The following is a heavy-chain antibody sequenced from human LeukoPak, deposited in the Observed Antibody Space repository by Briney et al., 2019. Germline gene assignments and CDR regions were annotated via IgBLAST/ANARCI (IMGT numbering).Heavy chain of an antibody. CDR3: ARRAYPSYDSSGYHWFDP. CDR1: GYTFTGYY. V-gene: IGHV1-46*01. Sequence: ASVKVSCKASGYTFTGYYMHWVRQAPGQGLEWMGIINPSGGSTSYAQKFQGRVTMTRDMSTSTVYMELSSLRSEDTAVYYCARRAYPSYDSSGYHWFDPWGQGTLVTVSS. CDR2: INPSGGST. J-gene: IGHJ5*02. D-gene: IGHD3-22*01.